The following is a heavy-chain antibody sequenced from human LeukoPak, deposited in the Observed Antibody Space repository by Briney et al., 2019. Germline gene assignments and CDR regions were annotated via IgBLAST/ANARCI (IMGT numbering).Heavy chain of an antibody. CDR2: IYSGGST. CDR3: ARVDTAMVSYYYYYGMDV. Sequence: GGSLRLSCAASGFTVSSNYMSWVRQAPGKGLEWVSVIYSGGSTYYADSVKGRFTISRDNSKNTLYLQMNSLRAEDTAVYYCARVDTAMVSYYYYYGMDVWGQGTTVTVSS. V-gene: IGHV3-53*01. J-gene: IGHJ6*02. D-gene: IGHD5-18*01. CDR1: GFTVSSNY.